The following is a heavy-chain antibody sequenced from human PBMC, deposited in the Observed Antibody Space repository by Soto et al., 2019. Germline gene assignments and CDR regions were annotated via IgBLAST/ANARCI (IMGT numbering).Heavy chain of an antibody. D-gene: IGHD3-3*01. CDR1: GGSISSGDYY. Sequence: QVQLQESGPGLVKPSQTLSLTCTVSGGSISSGDYYWSWIRQHPGKGLEWIGYIYYSGSTYYNPSLQIRVTISVDPSKNQFSLKLSSVTAADTAVYYCARWWSGSRQGFDPWGQGTLVTVSS. J-gene: IGHJ5*02. CDR3: ARWWSGSRQGFDP. V-gene: IGHV4-31*03. CDR2: IYYSGST.